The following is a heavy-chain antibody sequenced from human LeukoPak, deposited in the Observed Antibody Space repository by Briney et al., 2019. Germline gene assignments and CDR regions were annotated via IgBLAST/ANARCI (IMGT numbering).Heavy chain of an antibody. CDR3: ARDGSAAAGPYNWFDP. Sequence: GGSLRLSCAASGFTFRSYSMNWDRQAPGKGLERVSYISSTSSTIYYADSVKGRFTISRDNAKNSLYLQMNSLRAEDTAVYYCARDGSAAAGPYNWFDPWGQGTLVTVSS. D-gene: IGHD6-13*01. CDR2: ISSTSSTI. V-gene: IGHV3-48*01. CDR1: GFTFRSYS. J-gene: IGHJ5*02.